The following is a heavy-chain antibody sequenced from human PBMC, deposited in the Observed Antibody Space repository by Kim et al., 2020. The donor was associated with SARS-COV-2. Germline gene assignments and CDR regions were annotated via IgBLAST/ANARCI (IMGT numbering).Heavy chain of an antibody. CDR1: GFTFSSYA. Sequence: GGSLRLSCAASGFTFSSYAMSWVRQAPGKGLEWVSAISGSGGSTYYADSVKGRFTISRDNSKNTLYLQMNSLRAEDTAVYYCAKDSSLWFGALYNWFDPWGQGTLVTVSS. V-gene: IGHV3-23*01. CDR3: AKDSSLWFGALYNWFDP. CDR2: ISGSGGST. D-gene: IGHD3-10*01. J-gene: IGHJ5*02.